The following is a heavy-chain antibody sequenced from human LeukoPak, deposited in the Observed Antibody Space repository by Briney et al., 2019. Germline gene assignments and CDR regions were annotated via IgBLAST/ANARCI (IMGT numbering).Heavy chain of an antibody. CDR1: GGSISSYY. J-gene: IGHJ3*02. Sequence: PSETLSLTCTVSGGSISSYYWSWIRQPPGKGLEWIGYIYYSGSTNYNPSLKSRVTISVDTSKNQFSLKLSSVTAADTAVYYCARVIEVFGVVSDAFDIWGQGTMVTVSS. CDR2: IYYSGST. V-gene: IGHV4-59*01. CDR3: ARVIEVFGVVSDAFDI. D-gene: IGHD3-3*01.